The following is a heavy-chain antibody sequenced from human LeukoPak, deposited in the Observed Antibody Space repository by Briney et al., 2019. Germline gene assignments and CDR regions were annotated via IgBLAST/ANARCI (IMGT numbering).Heavy chain of an antibody. D-gene: IGHD3-22*01. V-gene: IGHV3-74*01. CDR3: VKRSGGRSAATSSDYYYGMDV. CDR2: ISTDGITT. Sequence: GGSLRLSCAASGFTFSSYWMHWVRQAPGKGPVWVSRISTDGITTNYADSVKGRFTFFRDNAKNSLYLQMNSLRVEDTAFYYCVKRSGGRSAATSSDYYYGMDVWGQGTTVTVSS. CDR1: GFTFSSYW. J-gene: IGHJ6*02.